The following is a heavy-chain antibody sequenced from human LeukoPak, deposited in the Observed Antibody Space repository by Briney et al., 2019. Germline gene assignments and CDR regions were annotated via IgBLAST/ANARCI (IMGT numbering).Heavy chain of an antibody. Sequence: GGSLRLSCAASGFTFSSYAMSWVRQAPGKGLEWVSAISGSGGSTYYADSVKGRFTISRDNSKNTLYLQMNSLRAEDTAVYYCAKDARPLHIAVADYFDYWGQGTLVTVSS. J-gene: IGHJ4*02. CDR2: ISGSGGST. V-gene: IGHV3-23*01. CDR1: GFTFSSYA. D-gene: IGHD6-19*01. CDR3: AKDARPLHIAVADYFDY.